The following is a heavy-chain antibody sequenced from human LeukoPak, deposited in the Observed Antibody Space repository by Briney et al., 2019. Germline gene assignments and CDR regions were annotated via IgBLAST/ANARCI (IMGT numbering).Heavy chain of an antibody. CDR3: TTDPIDSSGWFYFDY. D-gene: IGHD6-19*01. J-gene: IGHJ4*02. Sequence: PGGSLRLSCAASGFTFSNAWKSWLRQAPGGGLEWVGRIKSKTDGGTTDYAAPVKGSFTISRDDSKNTLYLQMNSLKTEDTAVYYCTTDPIDSSGWFYFDYWGQGTLVTVSS. V-gene: IGHV3-15*01. CDR2: IKSKTDGGTT. CDR1: GFTFSNAW.